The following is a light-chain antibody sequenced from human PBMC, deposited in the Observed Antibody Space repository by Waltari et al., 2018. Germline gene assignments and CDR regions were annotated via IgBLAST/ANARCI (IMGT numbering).Light chain of an antibody. CDR1: RAITNY. Sequence: DIQMTQSPSSLSASVGDRVTITCRASRAITNYVNWYQQRPGLAPKLLIYAASTLQGGVPTRFSGSGSGTDFTLTINGLQPEDAAVYFCHQYYLTPWTFGQGTKLEIK. CDR3: HQYYLTPWT. J-gene: IGKJ1*01. CDR2: AAS. V-gene: IGKV1-NL1*01.